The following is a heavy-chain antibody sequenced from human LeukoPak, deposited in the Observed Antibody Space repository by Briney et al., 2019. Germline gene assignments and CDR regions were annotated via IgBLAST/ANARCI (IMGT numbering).Heavy chain of an antibody. Sequence: PSETLPLTCTVSGGSSSNYFCTWLRQSAGAGLECIGRIHTSGTTYYNPSLKSRVSMSVDTSKNEFSLRLNSVIAADTAVYYCARDPAGHGRYFDYWGQGALVTVSS. V-gene: IGHV4-4*07. D-gene: IGHD1-14*01. CDR1: GGSSSNYF. CDR2: IHTSGTT. CDR3: ARDPAGHGRYFDY. J-gene: IGHJ4*02.